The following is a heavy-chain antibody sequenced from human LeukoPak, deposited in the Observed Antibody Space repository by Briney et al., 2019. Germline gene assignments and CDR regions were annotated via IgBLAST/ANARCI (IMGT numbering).Heavy chain of an antibody. D-gene: IGHD6-19*01. CDR2: IIPIFGTA. Sequence: SVMVSCKASGGTFSSYAISWVRQAPGQGLEWMGRIIPIFGTANYAQKFQGRVTITTDESTSTAYMELSSLRSEDTAVYYCARGHSSGPGDYWGQGTLVTVSS. V-gene: IGHV1-69*05. J-gene: IGHJ4*02. CDR1: GGTFSSYA. CDR3: ARGHSSGPGDY.